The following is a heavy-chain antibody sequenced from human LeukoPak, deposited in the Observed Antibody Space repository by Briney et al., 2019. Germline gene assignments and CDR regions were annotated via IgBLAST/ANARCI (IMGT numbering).Heavy chain of an antibody. CDR1: GGSISSSSYY. V-gene: IGHV4-61*05. Sequence: PSETLSLTRTVSGGSISSSSYYWGWIRQPPGKGLEWIGFFSYTGSTKYNPSLKSRVTISVDTSKNQISLKVSSVTAADTAVYYCARQLGMTAGGPLWYFDLWGRGTLVTVSS. D-gene: IGHD6-13*01. CDR2: FSYTGST. CDR3: ARQLGMTAGGPLWYFDL. J-gene: IGHJ2*01.